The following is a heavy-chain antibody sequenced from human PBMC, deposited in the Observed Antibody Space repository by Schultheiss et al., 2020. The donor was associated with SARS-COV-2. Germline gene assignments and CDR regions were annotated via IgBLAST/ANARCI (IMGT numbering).Heavy chain of an antibody. CDR1: GGSFSGYY. V-gene: IGHV4-34*01. D-gene: IGHD6-6*01. CDR3: ARHGVLPYSSSSTSFDY. J-gene: IGHJ4*02. Sequence: SETLSLTCAVYGGSFSGYYWSWIRQPPGKGLEWIGSIYYSGSTYYNPSLKSRVTISVDTSKNQFSLKLSSVTAADTAVYYCARHGVLPYSSSSTSFDYWGQGTLVTVSS. CDR2: IYYSGST.